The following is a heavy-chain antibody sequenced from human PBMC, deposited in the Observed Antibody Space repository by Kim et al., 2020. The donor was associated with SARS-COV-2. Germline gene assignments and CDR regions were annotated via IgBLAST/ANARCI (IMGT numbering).Heavy chain of an antibody. J-gene: IGHJ4*02. CDR3: ARDVAVAGTRNFDY. D-gene: IGHD6-19*01. V-gene: IGHV1-69*01. Sequence: AQQFQGRVTITADESTSTAYMELSSLRSEDTAVYYCARDVAVAGTRNFDYWGQGTLVTVSS.